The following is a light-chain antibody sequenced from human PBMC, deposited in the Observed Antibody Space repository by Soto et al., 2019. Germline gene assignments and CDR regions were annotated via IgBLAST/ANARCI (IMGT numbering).Light chain of an antibody. J-gene: IGLJ3*02. CDR2: EVT. CDR1: SSDVGGYKY. CDR3: SSYTSSSTLGV. V-gene: IGLV2-14*01. Sequence: QSALTQPASVSGSPGQSITISCTGTSSDVGGYKYVSWYQQHPGKVPKLMIYEVTNRPSGVSNRFSGSKSGNTASLTISGLQAEEEADYYCSSYTSSSTLGVFGGGTKLTVL.